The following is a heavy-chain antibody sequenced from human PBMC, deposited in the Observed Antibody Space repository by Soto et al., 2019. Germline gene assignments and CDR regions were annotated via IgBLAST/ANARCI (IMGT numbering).Heavy chain of an antibody. V-gene: IGHV2-5*02. Sequence: QITLNESGPTQVNPRQTLTLTCTFSGFSLTTSGVGVGWIRQSPGKAPEWLALIYWDDDKRYSPSLKSRLTITKDTSKNQVVLTMADLDPGDTATYYCAHRVLRTVFGLVTTTAIYFDFWGQGTPVAVSS. J-gene: IGHJ4*02. CDR1: GFSLTTSGVG. D-gene: IGHD3-3*01. CDR2: IYWDDDK. CDR3: AHRVLRTVFGLVTTTAIYFDF.